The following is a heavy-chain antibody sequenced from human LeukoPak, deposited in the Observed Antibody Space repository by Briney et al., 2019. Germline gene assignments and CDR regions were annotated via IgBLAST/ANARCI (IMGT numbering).Heavy chain of an antibody. Sequence: SETLSLTCTASGGSISRYYRSWIRLPPGKGLEWIGYIYYSGTTNYNPSLKSRVTISVDTSRNQLSLRLSSVTAADTAMYYCARIRGWEGSRSYYYYYRDVWGKGTTVTVSS. CDR1: GGSISRYY. CDR3: ARIRGWEGSRSYYYYYRDV. D-gene: IGHD1-26*01. V-gene: IGHV4-59*01. J-gene: IGHJ6*03. CDR2: IYYSGTT.